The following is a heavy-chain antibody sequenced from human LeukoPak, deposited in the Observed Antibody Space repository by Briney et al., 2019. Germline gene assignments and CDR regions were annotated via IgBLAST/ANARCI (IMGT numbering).Heavy chain of an antibody. CDR2: IYYSGST. CDR3: ARHDLYGGMSYYAFDI. D-gene: IGHD4-17*01. V-gene: IGHV4-39*07. J-gene: IGHJ3*02. CDR1: GGSISSSSYY. Sequence: SETLSLTCTVSGGSISSSSYYWGWIRQPPGKGLEWIGSIYYSGSTYYNPSLKSRVTLSVDTSKNQFSLKLSSVTAADTAVYYCARHDLYGGMSYYAFDIWGQGTMVTVSS.